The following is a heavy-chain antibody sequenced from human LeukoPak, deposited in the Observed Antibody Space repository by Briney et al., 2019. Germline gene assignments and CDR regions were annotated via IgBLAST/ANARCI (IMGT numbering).Heavy chain of an antibody. V-gene: IGHV3-21*01. D-gene: IGHD2-21*02. Sequence: GGSLRLSCAASGFTFSSYSMNWVRQAPGKGLEWVSSISSSSSYIYYADSVKGRFTISRDNAKNSLYLQMNSLRAEDTAVYYCARETSNCGGDCYFLYYYYGMDVWGQGTTVTVSS. CDR1: GFTFSSYS. CDR2: ISSSSSYI. J-gene: IGHJ6*02. CDR3: ARETSNCGGDCYFLYYYYGMDV.